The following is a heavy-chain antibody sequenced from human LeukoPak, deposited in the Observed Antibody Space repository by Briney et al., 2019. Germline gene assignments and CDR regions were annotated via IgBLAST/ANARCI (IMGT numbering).Heavy chain of an antibody. CDR2: ISAYNGNT. D-gene: IGHD3-10*01. Sequence: ASVKVSCKASGYTFTSYGISWVRQAPGQGLEWMGWISAYNGNTNYAQKLQGRVTMTTDTSTSTAYMELRSLRSDDTAVYYCARGGLNMVRGVIAIRNAFDIWGQGTMVTVSS. CDR3: ARGGLNMVRGVIAIRNAFDI. V-gene: IGHV1-18*01. CDR1: GYTFTSYG. J-gene: IGHJ3*02.